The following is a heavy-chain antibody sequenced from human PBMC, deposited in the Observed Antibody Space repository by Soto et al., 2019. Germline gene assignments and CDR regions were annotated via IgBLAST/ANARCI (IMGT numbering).Heavy chain of an antibody. CDR3: ARVGRGVYGMDV. CDR1: GFTFSSDS. Sequence: GGSLRLSCAASGFTFSSDSINWVRQAPGKGLEWFSYITSDSSTISYADSVKGRFTVSRDNAKNSLYLQMNSLRDEDTAVYYCARVGRGVYGMDVWGQGTSVTVSS. D-gene: IGHD2-8*01. CDR2: ITSDSSTI. V-gene: IGHV3-48*02. J-gene: IGHJ6*02.